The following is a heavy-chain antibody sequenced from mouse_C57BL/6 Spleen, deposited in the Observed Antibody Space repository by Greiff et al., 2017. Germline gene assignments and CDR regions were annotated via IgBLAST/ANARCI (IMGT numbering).Heavy chain of an antibody. D-gene: IGHD3-2*02. V-gene: IGHV1-69*01. CDR2: IDPSDSYT. CDR1: GYTFTSYW. CDR3: ARWRDSSGPFAY. J-gene: IGHJ3*01. Sequence: VQLQQPGAELVMPGASVKLSCKASGYTFTSYWMHWVKQRPGQGLEWIGEIDPSDSYTNYNQKFKCKSTLTVDKYSSTAYMQLSRLTSEDSAVYCCARWRDSSGPFAYWGQGTLVTVSA.